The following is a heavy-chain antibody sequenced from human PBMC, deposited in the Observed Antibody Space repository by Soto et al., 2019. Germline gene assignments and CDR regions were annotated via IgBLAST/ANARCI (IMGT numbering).Heavy chain of an antibody. CDR2: ISYDGSNK. J-gene: IGHJ4*02. D-gene: IGHD3-10*01. V-gene: IGHV3-30*18. CDR3: AKDPGDS. Sequence: PGGSLRLSCAASGFTFSSYGMHWVRQAPGKGLEWVAVISYDGSNKYYADSVKGRFTISRDNSKNTLYLQMNSLRAEDTAVYYCAKDPGDSWGQGXLVTVSS. CDR1: GFTFSSYG.